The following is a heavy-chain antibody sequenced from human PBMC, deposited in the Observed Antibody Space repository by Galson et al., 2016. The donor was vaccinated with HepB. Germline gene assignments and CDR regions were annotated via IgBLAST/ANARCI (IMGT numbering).Heavy chain of an antibody. CDR1: GFTFSNYA. Sequence: SLRLSCAVSGFTFSNYAIHWIRQPPGKGLEWVAVISNDGSKTDYGDPVNGRFTISRDNSKSTMYLQMNSLRPEDTAVYFCARDARSVVGNSIQARFDFWGQGTLVTVSS. J-gene: IGHJ5*01. D-gene: IGHD2-2*01. CDR3: ARDARSVVGNSIQARFDF. CDR2: ISNDGSKT. V-gene: IGHV3-30*03.